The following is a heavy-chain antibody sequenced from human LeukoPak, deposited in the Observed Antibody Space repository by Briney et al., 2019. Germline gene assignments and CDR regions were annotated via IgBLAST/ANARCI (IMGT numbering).Heavy chain of an antibody. D-gene: IGHD1-26*01. CDR2: INHSGST. J-gene: IGHJ5*02. CDR1: GGSFSGYY. CDR3: ARDVEQVSGWFDP. Sequence: SETLSLTCAVYGGSFSGYYWSWIRQPPGKGLEWIGEINHSGSTNYNPSLKSRVTISVDTSKNQFSLKLSSVTAADTAVYYCARDVEQVSGWFDPWGQGTLVTVSS. V-gene: IGHV4-34*01.